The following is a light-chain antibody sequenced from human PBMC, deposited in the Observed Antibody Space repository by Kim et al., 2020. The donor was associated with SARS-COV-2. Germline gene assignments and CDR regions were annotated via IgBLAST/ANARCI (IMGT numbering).Light chain of an antibody. CDR2: ATD. Sequence: QSVLTQSPSVSGTPGQRVTISCFGSDSNIERNVVNWYQQFPGTAPKLLMYATDQRSSGVPDRFSGSRSGTSASLAISGLQSDDEADYYCATWDDSLNEWVFGGGTKLTVL. J-gene: IGLJ3*02. CDR3: ATWDDSLNEWV. V-gene: IGLV1-44*01. CDR1: DSNIERNV.